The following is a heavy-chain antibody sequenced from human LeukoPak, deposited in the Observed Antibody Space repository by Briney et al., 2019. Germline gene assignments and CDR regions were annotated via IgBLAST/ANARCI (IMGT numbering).Heavy chain of an antibody. V-gene: IGHV3-33*01. CDR2: IWHDGSHK. D-gene: IGHD3-10*01. CDR1: GFAFNTYA. J-gene: IGHJ4*02. CDR3: AREILGSGSYPDF. Sequence: GGSLRLSCAASGFAFNTYAMHWVRQAQGQGLEWVALIWHDGSHKFYSNSVRGQFTISRDNSKNTVSLQMNNRRPEDTAVYYCAREILGSGSYPDFWGQGTLVTVSS.